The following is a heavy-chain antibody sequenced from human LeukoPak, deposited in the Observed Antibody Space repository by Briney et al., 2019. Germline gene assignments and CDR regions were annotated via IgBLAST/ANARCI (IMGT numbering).Heavy chain of an antibody. CDR2: IYHSGVR. Sequence: SETLSLTCGVSGGSINSGSYAWNWIRQAPGKCLEWIGYIYHSGVRFYNPSLKSRVSISVDTSHNQFSLSLTSVTAADTAVYYCARGREGSGSYPQGRDALEIWGQGTIVTVSS. CDR1: GGSINSGSYA. D-gene: IGHD3-10*01. CDR3: ARGREGSGSYPQGRDALEI. V-gene: IGHV4-30-2*01. J-gene: IGHJ3*02.